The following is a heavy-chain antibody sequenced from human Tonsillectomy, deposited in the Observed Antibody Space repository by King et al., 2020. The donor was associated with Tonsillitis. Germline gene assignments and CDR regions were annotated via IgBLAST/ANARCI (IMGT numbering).Heavy chain of an antibody. CDR1: GFTFSSCA. CDR3: AKGWVEMDA. J-gene: IGHJ4*02. CDR2: SSGSAGGP. Sequence: VQLVESGGGLVQPGGSLRLSCAASGFTFSSCAMTWVRQAPGMRLEWVSASSGSAGGPYYADSVKGRFTISRDNSKNTLYLQMNSLRAEDTAVYYCAKGWVEMDAWGQGTLVTVSS. V-gene: IGHV3-23*04. D-gene: IGHD5-24*01.